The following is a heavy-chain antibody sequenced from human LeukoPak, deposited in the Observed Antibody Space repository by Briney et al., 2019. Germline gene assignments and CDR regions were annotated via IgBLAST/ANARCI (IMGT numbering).Heavy chain of an antibody. V-gene: IGHV3-30-3*01. CDR3: ARDLCTGGSCYSVDY. CDR1: GFTFSSYA. Sequence: PGRSLRLSCAASGFTFSSYAMHWVRQAPGKGLEWVAVISYDGSNKYYADSVKGRFTISRDNSKNTLYLQMNSLRVEDTAVYYCARDLCTGGSCYSVDYWGQGTLVTVSS. D-gene: IGHD2-15*01. J-gene: IGHJ4*02. CDR2: ISYDGSNK.